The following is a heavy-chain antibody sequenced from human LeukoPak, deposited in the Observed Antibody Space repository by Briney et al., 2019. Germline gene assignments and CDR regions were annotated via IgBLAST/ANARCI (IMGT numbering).Heavy chain of an antibody. J-gene: IGHJ4*02. CDR2: ISSSSSYI. V-gene: IGHV3-21*01. CDR3: AREPDTAMVDPFDY. CDR1: GFTFSSYS. D-gene: IGHD5-18*01. Sequence: GGPLRLSCAASGFTFSSYSMNWVRQAPGKGLEWVSSISSSSSYIYYADSVKGRFTISRDNAKNSLYLQMNSLRAEDTAVYYCAREPDTAMVDPFDYWGQGTLVTVSS.